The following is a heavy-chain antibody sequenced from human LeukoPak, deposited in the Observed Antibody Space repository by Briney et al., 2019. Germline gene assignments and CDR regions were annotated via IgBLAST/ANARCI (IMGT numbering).Heavy chain of an antibody. D-gene: IGHD1-1*01. CDR1: GFTSSNYW. V-gene: IGHV3-7*01. J-gene: IGHJ5*02. Sequence: PGGSLRLSCAGTGFTSSNYWMTWVRQAPGKGLEWVANIERDGSEKHYVDSVMGRFTISRDNAKNSLYLQMSSLRAEDTAVYYCARDDVAWNDVHWFDPWGQGTLVTVSS. CDR3: ARDDVAWNDVHWFDP. CDR2: IERDGSEK.